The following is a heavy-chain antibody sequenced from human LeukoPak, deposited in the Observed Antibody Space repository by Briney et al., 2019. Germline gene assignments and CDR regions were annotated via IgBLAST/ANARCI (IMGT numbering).Heavy chain of an antibody. Sequence: GRSLRLSCAASGFSFSSYGMHWARQAPGKGLEWVAVISYDGSNKYYALSVKGRFTISRGNSKNTLYLQMSSLRAEDTAVYYCAKDLEATTRGFDYWGQGSRVTVSS. CDR3: AKDLEATTRGFDY. V-gene: IGHV3-30*18. D-gene: IGHD5-12*01. CDR2: ISYDGSNK. J-gene: IGHJ4*02. CDR1: GFSFSSYG.